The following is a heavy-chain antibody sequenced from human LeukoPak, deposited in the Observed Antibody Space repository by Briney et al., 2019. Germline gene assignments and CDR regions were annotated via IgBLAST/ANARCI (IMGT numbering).Heavy chain of an antibody. CDR3: ARGQSDYDFWSGYYSYYYYGMDV. J-gene: IGHJ6*02. V-gene: IGHV1-46*01. CDR1: GYTFTSYY. Sequence: ASVKVSCKASGYTFTSYYMHWVRQAPGQGLEWMGIINPSGGSTSYAQKFQGRVTMTRNTSISTAYMELSSLRSEDTAVYYCARGQSDYDFWSGYYSYYYYGMDVWGQGTTVTVSS. CDR2: INPSGGST. D-gene: IGHD3-3*01.